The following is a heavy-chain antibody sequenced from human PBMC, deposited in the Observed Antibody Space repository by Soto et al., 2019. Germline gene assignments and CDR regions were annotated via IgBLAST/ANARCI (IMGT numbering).Heavy chain of an antibody. Sequence: QITLKESGPPLVKPTQTLTLTCTFSGFSLDTSGVGVGWIRQPPGKALEWVAVIYWDDYKHFSPSLESRLTIPRDTSKTVVVLTMPDMDPVDTATYGCADKGRGLYPLDSLGQGTLVTVSS. CDR1: GFSLDTSGVG. J-gene: IGHJ4*02. D-gene: IGHD1-26*01. CDR3: ADKGRGLYPLDS. CDR2: IYWDDYK. V-gene: IGHV2-5*02.